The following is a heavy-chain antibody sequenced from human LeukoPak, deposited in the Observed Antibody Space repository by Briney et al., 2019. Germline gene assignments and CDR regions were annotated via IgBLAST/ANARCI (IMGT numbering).Heavy chain of an antibody. V-gene: IGHV4-59*01. CDR1: GGSISSYY. CDR2: IYYSGIT. D-gene: IGHD2/OR15-2a*01. J-gene: IGHJ4*02. Sequence: SETLSLPCTVFGGSISSYYWSWIRQPPGKGREGSGYIYYSGITTYNPPLYSPVTLSLDTTKNQFSLKLSTVTAADTAVYYCAREDNSPRYFDYWGQGTLVTVSS. CDR3: AREDNSPRYFDY.